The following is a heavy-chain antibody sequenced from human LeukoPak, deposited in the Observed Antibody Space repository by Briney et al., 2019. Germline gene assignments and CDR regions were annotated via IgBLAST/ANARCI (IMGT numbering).Heavy chain of an antibody. CDR1: GGSFSGYY. CDR2: INHSGST. CDR3: ARHYYGSGTSMVDY. V-gene: IGHV4-34*01. J-gene: IGHJ4*02. D-gene: IGHD3-10*01. Sequence: SETLSLTCAVYGGSFSGYYWSWLRQPPGKGLEWMGEINHSGSTNYNPSLTSLVTISVDTSKNQFSLKLTSVTAADTAVYYCARHYYGSGTSMVDYWGQGTLVAVSS.